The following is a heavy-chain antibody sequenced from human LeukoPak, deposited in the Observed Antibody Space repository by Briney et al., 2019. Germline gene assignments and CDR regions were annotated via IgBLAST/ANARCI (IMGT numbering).Heavy chain of an antibody. D-gene: IGHD2-2*01. J-gene: IGHJ1*01. CDR3: ATLVVVPAAAAEYFQH. Sequence: PSETLSLTCTVSGGSISSSSYYWGWIRQPPGKGLEWIGSIYYSGSTYYNPSLKSRVTISVDTSKNQFSLKLSSVTAADTAVYYCATLVVVPAAAAEYFQHWGQGTLVTVSS. CDR1: GGSISSSSYY. V-gene: IGHV4-39*01. CDR2: IYYSGST.